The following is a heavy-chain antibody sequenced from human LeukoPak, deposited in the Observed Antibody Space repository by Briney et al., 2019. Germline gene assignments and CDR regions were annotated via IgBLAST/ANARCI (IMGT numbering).Heavy chain of an antibody. CDR2: IYTSGST. J-gene: IGHJ4*02. D-gene: IGHD3-10*01. Sequence: PSQTLSLTCTVSGGSISSGSYYWSWIRQPAGKGLEWIGRIYTSGSTNYNPSLKSRVTISVGTSKNQFSLKLSSVTAADTAVYYCARDGITMVRGVSPVDWGQGTLVTVSS. CDR3: ARDGITMVRGVSPVD. CDR1: GGSISSGSYY. V-gene: IGHV4-61*02.